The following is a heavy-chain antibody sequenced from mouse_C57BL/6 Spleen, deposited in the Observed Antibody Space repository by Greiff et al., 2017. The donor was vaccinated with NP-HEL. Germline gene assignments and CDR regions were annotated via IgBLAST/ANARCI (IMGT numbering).Heavy chain of an antibody. CDR1: GYTFTSYW. D-gene: IGHD1-1*01. J-gene: IGHJ3*01. V-gene: IGHV1-55*01. CDR3: ARNGYYGSSYGAWFAY. Sequence: QVQLQQPGAELVKPGASVKMSCKASGYTFTSYWITWVKLRPGQGLEWIGDIYPGSGSTNYNEKFKSKATLTVDTSSSTAYMQLSSLTSEDSAVYYCARNGYYGSSYGAWFAYWGQGTLVTVSA. CDR2: IYPGSGST.